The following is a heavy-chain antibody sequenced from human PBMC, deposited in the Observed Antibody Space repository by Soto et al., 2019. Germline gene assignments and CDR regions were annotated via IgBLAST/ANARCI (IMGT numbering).Heavy chain of an antibody. D-gene: IGHD3-10*01. CDR2: IYYSGST. CDR3: ARGTPDGSASSNWFDP. V-gene: IGHV4-31*01. CDR1: GGSISSGGYY. Sequence: QVQLQESGPGLVKPSQTLSLTCTVSGGSISSGGYYWSGIRQHPGKGLEWIGYIYYSGSTYYNPSRNSTVTISVDTSKNQFALKLSSVTAADTAVYYCARGTPDGSASSNWFDPSGQGTLVTVSS. J-gene: IGHJ5*02.